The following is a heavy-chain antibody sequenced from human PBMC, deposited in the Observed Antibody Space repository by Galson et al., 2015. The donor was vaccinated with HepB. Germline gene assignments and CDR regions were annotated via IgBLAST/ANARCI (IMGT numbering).Heavy chain of an antibody. V-gene: IGHV1-58*02. J-gene: IGHJ6*02. CDR1: GFTFTSSA. CDR2: IVVGSGNT. D-gene: IGHD5-12*01. Sequence: SVKVSCKASGFTFTSSAMQWVRQARGQRLEWIGWIVVGSGNTNYAQKFQERVTITRDMSTSTAYMELSSLRSEDTAVYYCAADHPDSEATIYYYYYGMDVWGQGTTVTVSS. CDR3: AADHPDSEATIYYYYYGMDV.